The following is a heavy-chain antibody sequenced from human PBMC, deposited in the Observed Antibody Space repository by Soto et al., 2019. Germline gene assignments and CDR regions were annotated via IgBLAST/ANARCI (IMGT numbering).Heavy chain of an antibody. CDR3: ARDQWDLRGSYYFDY. CDR1: GYTFTSYG. CDR2: ISTYNGNT. D-gene: IGHD1-26*01. J-gene: IGHJ4*02. Sequence: QVQLVQSGAEVKKPGASVKVSCKASGYTFTSYGISWVRQAPGQGLEWMGWISTYNGNTNYAQKLQGRVTKTTDTSTSTAYMELRSLRSDDTAVYYCARDQWDLRGSYYFDYWGQGTLVTVSS. V-gene: IGHV1-18*01.